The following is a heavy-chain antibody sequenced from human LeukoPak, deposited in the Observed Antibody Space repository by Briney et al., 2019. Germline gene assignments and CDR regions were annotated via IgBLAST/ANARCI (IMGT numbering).Heavy chain of an antibody. V-gene: IGHV1-46*01. CDR2: INPSGGST. J-gene: IGHJ4*02. Sequence: ASVKVSCKASGYTFPSYYMHWVRQAPGQGLEWMGIINPSGGSTSYAQKFQGRVTMTRDMSTSTVYMELSSLRSEDTAVYYCARDGNRRDGYIGVAVEIDYWGQGTLVTVSS. D-gene: IGHD5-24*01. CDR1: GYTFPSYY. CDR3: ARDGNRRDGYIGVAVEIDY.